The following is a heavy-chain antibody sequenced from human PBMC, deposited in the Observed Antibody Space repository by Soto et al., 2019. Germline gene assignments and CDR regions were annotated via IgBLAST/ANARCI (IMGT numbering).Heavy chain of an antibody. D-gene: IGHD3-3*01. J-gene: IGHJ4*02. Sequence: GVSLRLSCVGSGYIFSDYSMNWVRQAPGKGLEWVSYISSSGSVKYYADSAKGRFTVSRDNAKNSLSLQMNSLRDEDSAVYYCAREAASGSDFLGQGTLFTVPP. V-gene: IGHV3-48*02. CDR2: ISSSGSVK. CDR1: GYIFSDYS. CDR3: AREAASGSDF.